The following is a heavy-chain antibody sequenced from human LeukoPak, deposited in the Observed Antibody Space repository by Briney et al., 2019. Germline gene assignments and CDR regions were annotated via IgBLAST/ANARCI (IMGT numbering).Heavy chain of an antibody. Sequence: ASVKVSCKASGYTFTSYDINWVRQATGQRLEWMGWMNPNSGNTGYAQKFQGRVTMTRNTSISTAYMELSSLRSEDTAVYYCARACYYDSSGYYGDYNWFDPWGQGTLVTVSS. CDR2: MNPNSGNT. J-gene: IGHJ5*02. V-gene: IGHV1-8*01. CDR1: GYTFTSYD. CDR3: ARACYYDSSGYYGDYNWFDP. D-gene: IGHD3-22*01.